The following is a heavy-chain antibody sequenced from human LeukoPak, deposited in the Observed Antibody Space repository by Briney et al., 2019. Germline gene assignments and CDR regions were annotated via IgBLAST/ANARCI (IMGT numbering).Heavy chain of an antibody. V-gene: IGHV3-11*01. CDR2: ISSSGSTI. J-gene: IGHJ4*02. D-gene: IGHD2-2*01. Sequence: GGSLRLSCAASGFTFSDYYMSWIRQAPGKGLEWVSYISSSGSTIDYADSVKGRFTISRDNAKNSLYLQMNSLRPEDTPVYYCARSIPAGNRRWGQGTLVTVSS. CDR1: GFTFSDYY. CDR3: ARSIPAGNRR.